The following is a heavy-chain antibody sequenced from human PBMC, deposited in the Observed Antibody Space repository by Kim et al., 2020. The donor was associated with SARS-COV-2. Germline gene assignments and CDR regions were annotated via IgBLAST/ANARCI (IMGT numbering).Heavy chain of an antibody. J-gene: IGHJ4*02. V-gene: IGHV1-18*01. D-gene: IGHD3-22*01. CDR3: ARCEGTMIVAGSHFDY. Sequence: LQGRVTMTTDTSTSTAYMELRSLRSDDTAVYYCARCEGTMIVAGSHFDYWGQGTLVTVSS.